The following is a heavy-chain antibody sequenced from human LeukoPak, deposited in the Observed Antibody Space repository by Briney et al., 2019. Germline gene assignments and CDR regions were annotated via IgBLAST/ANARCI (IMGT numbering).Heavy chain of an antibody. V-gene: IGHV3-74*01. Sequence: GRSLRLSFAASGFTFSSYWMHWVRQAPGKGLVWVSRINTDGSSTSYADSVKGRFTISRDNAKNTLYLQMNSLRAEDTAVYYCARARYGDYIDYWGQGTLVTVSS. D-gene: IGHD4-17*01. CDR1: GFTFSSYW. J-gene: IGHJ4*02. CDR2: INTDGSST. CDR3: ARARYGDYIDY.